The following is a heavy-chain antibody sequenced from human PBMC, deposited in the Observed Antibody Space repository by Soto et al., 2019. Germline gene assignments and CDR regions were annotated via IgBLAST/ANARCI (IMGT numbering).Heavy chain of an antibody. CDR3: VKDPATSEIYTESLRDGLLITVQ. D-gene: IGHD1-26*01. CDR1: GGSISGYY. Sequence: PSETLSLTCTVSGGSISGYYWSWVRQPPGKGLEWIGYIYYSGSTNYNPSLKSRVAISLDTSKNQFSLKLSSVTAADTAVYYCVKDPATSEIYTESLRDGLLITVQ. V-gene: IGHV4-59*08. J-gene: IGHJ1*01. CDR2: IYYSGST.